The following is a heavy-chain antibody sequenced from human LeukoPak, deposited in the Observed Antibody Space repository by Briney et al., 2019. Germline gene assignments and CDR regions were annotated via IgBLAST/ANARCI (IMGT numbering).Heavy chain of an antibody. CDR3: AAERYCSSTSCYVYYYYGMDV. V-gene: IGHV1-69*06. D-gene: IGHD2-2*01. CDR2: IIPIFGTA. J-gene: IGHJ6*04. Sequence: SAVTVSCQACGGTFSSYAISWVRQAPGQGLAWMGGIIPIFGTANYAQKFQGRVTITADKSTSTAYMELSSLRSEDTAVYYCAAERYCSSTSCYVYYYYGMDVWGKGTTVTVSS. CDR1: GGTFSSYA.